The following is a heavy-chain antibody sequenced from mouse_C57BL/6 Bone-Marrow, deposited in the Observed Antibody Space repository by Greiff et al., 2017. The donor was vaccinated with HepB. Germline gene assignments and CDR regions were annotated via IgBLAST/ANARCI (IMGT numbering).Heavy chain of an antibody. Sequence: QVQLQQSGAELARPGASVKLSCKASGYTFTSYGISWVKQRTGQGLEWIGEIYPRSGNTYYNEKFKGKATLTADKSSSTAYMELRSLTSEDSAVYFFAREKIYDGFYWYFDVWGTGTTVTVSS. V-gene: IGHV1-81*01. CDR2: IYPRSGNT. D-gene: IGHD2-3*01. CDR3: AREKIYDGFYWYFDV. CDR1: GYTFTSYG. J-gene: IGHJ1*03.